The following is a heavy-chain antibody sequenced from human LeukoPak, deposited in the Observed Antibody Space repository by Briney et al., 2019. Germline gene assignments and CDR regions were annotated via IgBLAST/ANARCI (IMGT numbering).Heavy chain of an antibody. J-gene: IGHJ3*02. CDR1: GFTLSTYT. D-gene: IGHD6-6*01. Sequence: PGGSLRLSCAVSGFTLSTYTMNWVRQAPGKGLQWFSYISSSSSTIYYADSVKGRFTISRDNAKNSLYLQMNSLRDEDTAVYYCAREYSSSSGRAFDIWGQGTMVTVSS. CDR2: ISSSSSTI. CDR3: AREYSSSSGRAFDI. V-gene: IGHV3-48*02.